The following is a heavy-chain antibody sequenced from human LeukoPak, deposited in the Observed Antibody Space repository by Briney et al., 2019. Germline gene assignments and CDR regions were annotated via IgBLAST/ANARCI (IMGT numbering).Heavy chain of an antibody. V-gene: IGHV3-30-3*01. D-gene: IGHD6-13*01. Sequence: PGGSLRLSCAASGFTFNTYAIDWVRQAPGKGLEWVAVISYDGGNKYYADPVKGRFTISRDNSKNTLYLQMNSLRVEDTAVYYCARGGDSSTWYYYFDYWGQGTLVTVSS. CDR1: GFTFNTYA. CDR3: ARGGDSSTWYYYFDY. J-gene: IGHJ4*02. CDR2: ISYDGGNK.